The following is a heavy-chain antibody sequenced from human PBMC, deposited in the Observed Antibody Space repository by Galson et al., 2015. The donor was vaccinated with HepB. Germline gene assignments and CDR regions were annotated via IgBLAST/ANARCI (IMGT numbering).Heavy chain of an antibody. CDR3: ARGYSGYDGPFDY. J-gene: IGHJ4*02. CDR1: GGTFSSYA. D-gene: IGHD5-12*01. V-gene: IGHV1-69*13. CDR2: IIPIFGTA. Sequence: SVKVSCKASGGTFSSYAISWVRQAPGQGLEWMGGIIPIFGTANYAQKFQGRVTITADESTSTAYMELSSLRSEDTAVYYCARGYSGYDGPFDYWGQGTLVIVSS.